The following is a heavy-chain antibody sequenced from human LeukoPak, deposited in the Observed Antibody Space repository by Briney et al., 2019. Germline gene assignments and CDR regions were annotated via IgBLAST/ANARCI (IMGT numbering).Heavy chain of an antibody. D-gene: IGHD3-3*01. V-gene: IGHV4-59*01. CDR2: IYYSGST. Sequence: SETLSLTCTVSGDSISSYYWNWIRQPPGKGLEWIGYIYYSGSTNYNPSLKSRVTISVDTSKNQFSLSLSSVTAADTAVYYCARATASYDFWSGYPSYFDPWGQGTLVTVSS. CDR3: ARATASYDFWSGYPSYFDP. J-gene: IGHJ4*02. CDR1: GDSISSYY.